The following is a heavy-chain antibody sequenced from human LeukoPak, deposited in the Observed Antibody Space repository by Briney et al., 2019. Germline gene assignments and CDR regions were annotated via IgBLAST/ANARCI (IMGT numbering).Heavy chain of an antibody. J-gene: IGHJ3*02. V-gene: IGHV3-48*01. CDR3: ARDGGGRGWLQYSDAFDI. CDR2: ISSSSSTI. CDR1: GFTFSSYS. Sequence: PGGSLRLSCAASGFTFSSYSMNWVRQAPGKGLEWVSYISSSSSTIYYADSVKGRFTISRDNAKNSLYLQMNSLRAEDTAVYYCARDGGGRGWLQYSDAFDIWGQGTMVTVSS. D-gene: IGHD5-24*01.